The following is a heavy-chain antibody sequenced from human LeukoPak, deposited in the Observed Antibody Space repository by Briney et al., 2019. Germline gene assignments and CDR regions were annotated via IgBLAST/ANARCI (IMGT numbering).Heavy chain of an antibody. V-gene: IGHV3-48*03. Sequence: GGSLRLSCEASGYAFNIYQMNWVRQAPGKGLEWISSIDRIPTTVFYAASVKGRFTISRNNADNSLYLQMTNLRPYDTAVYYCARSAVSGSDSFFDSWGQGTLVSVSS. CDR2: IDRIPTTV. CDR3: ARSAVSGSDSFFDS. D-gene: IGHD5-12*01. CDR1: GYAFNIYQ. J-gene: IGHJ4*02.